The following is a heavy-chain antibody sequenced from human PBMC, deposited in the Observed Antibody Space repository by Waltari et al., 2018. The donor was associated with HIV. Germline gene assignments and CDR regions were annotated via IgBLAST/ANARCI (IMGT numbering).Heavy chain of an antibody. CDR2: ISTRGIYT. J-gene: IGHJ3*02. V-gene: IGHV3-23*01. CDR1: GFALSDYA. Sequence: EVQLLESGGGLVQPGGSLRLSCAASGFALSDYAITWVRQAPGAGLEWVPLISTRGIYTYFAASVKGRLTRSTDNSRNTLFLQMNSLGADDTAVYYCAKVLRGGTLSDPFDIWGRGTVVTVSS. CDR3: AKVLRGGTLSDPFDI. D-gene: IGHD3-16*01.